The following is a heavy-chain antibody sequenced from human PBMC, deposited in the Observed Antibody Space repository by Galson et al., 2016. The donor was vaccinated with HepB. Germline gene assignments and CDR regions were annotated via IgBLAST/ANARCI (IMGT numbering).Heavy chain of an antibody. CDR1: GFTFSAYY. V-gene: IGHV3-11*05. Sequence: SLRLSCAASGFTFSAYYLTWIRQAPGKGREWVSCISSGSSIINYGDPVQGRITISRDYAKNSLSLQMHSLRADDTAVYYFARVLSGYYQAFDYWGQGILVTVSS. CDR2: ISSGSSII. CDR3: ARVLSGYYQAFDY. D-gene: IGHD3-22*01. J-gene: IGHJ4*02.